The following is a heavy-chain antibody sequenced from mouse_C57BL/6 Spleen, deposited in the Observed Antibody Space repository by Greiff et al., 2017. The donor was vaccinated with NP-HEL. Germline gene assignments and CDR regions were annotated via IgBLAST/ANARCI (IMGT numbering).Heavy chain of an antibody. CDR2: INPSSGYT. CDR3: ARSTTVVAPYAMDY. D-gene: IGHD1-1*01. V-gene: IGHV1-7*01. Sequence: QVQLKESGAELAKPGASVKLSCKASGYTFTSYWMHWVKQRPEQGLEWIGYINPSSGYTKYNQKFKDKATLTADKSSSTAYMQLSSLTYEDSAVYYCARSTTVVAPYAMDYWGQGTSVTVSS. CDR1: GYTFTSYW. J-gene: IGHJ4*01.